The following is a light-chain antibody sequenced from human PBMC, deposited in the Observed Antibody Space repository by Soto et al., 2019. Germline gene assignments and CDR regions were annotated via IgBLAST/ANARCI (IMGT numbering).Light chain of an antibody. CDR2: GVT. CDR1: SSDVGGYDY. J-gene: IGLJ1*01. CDR3: TSYTSSSTHV. Sequence: QSALTQPRSVSGSPGQSVTISCTGTSSDVGGYDYVSWYQHHPGKAPKFIIYGVTNRPSGVSHRFSGSKSANTASLTISGLQAEDEADYYCTSYTSSSTHVFGTGTKVTVL. V-gene: IGLV2-14*01.